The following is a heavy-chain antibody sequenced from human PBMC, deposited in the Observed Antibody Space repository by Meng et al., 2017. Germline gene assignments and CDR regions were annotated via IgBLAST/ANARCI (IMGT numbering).Heavy chain of an antibody. V-gene: IGHV3-66*02. Sequence: EVQLVVSGGASVQPGGSLRLSCAGSGFTVSSYYMSWVRQAPGKGLEWVSVLYSDGATYYGGSVQGRFSISRDNFKNTVYLQMHSLRAEDTAVYYCVKSGRVGTPGGLWGQGTVVTVSS. D-gene: IGHD1-14*01. CDR2: LYSDGAT. J-gene: IGHJ4*02. CDR3: VKSGRVGTPGGL. CDR1: GFTVSSYY.